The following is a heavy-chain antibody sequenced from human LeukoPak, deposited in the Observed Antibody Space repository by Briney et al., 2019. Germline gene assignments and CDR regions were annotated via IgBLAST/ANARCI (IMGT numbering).Heavy chain of an antibody. CDR1: GFTFRNFA. CDR2: IGGSDGTT. D-gene: IGHD6-19*01. V-gene: IGHV3-23*01. CDR3: VKGVSGWPYYFDY. J-gene: IGHJ4*02. Sequence: GGSLRLSCAASGFTFRNFAMSWVRQAPGEGLEWVSAIGGSDGTTYYADSVKGRFTISRDNSKNTLYLQMNSLRDDDTAVFYCVKGVSGWPYYFDYWGQGTLVTVSS.